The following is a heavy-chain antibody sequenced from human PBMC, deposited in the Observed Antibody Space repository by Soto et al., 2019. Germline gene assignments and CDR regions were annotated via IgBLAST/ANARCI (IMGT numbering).Heavy chain of an antibody. Sequence: QVQLVQSGAEVKKPGSSVKVSCKASGGTFSSYTISWVRQAPGQGLEWMGRIIPILGIANYAPKFQGRVTITADKSTSTAYMELRSLRSEDTAVYYCASSLRPPDLEYWGQGTLVTVSS. V-gene: IGHV1-69*02. CDR3: ASSLRPPDLEY. CDR2: IIPILGIA. J-gene: IGHJ4*02. CDR1: GGTFSSYT. D-gene: IGHD2-15*01.